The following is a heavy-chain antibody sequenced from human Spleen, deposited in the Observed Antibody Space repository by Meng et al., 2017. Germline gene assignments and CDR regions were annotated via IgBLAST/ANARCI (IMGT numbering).Heavy chain of an antibody. CDR2: INPDGSST. Sequence: VPLVQSGGGVVQPGRSLRLSCTASGFTFSRYWMHWVRQVPGQGLVWVSRINPDGSSTSYADSVKGRFTISRDNAKNTLYLQMTSLRAEDTAVYYCSKDYTGSDDYWGQGTLVTVSS. J-gene: IGHJ4*02. CDR1: GFTFSRYW. CDR3: SKDYTGSDDY. V-gene: IGHV3-74*01. D-gene: IGHD5-12*01.